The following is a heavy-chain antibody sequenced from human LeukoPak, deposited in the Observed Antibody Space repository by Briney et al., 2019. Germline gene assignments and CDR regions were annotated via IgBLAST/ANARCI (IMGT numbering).Heavy chain of an antibody. CDR1: GFTVSSNY. V-gene: IGHV3-48*03. J-gene: IGHJ5*02. CDR2: ITSSGNTM. Sequence: GGSLRLSCAASGFTVSSNYMNWVRQAPGKGLEWVSFITSSGNTMYYADSVKGRFTISRDNAKNSLYLQMNSLRADDTAVYYCARLRSKYWFDPWGQGTLVTVSS. D-gene: IGHD4-11*01. CDR3: ARLRSKYWFDP.